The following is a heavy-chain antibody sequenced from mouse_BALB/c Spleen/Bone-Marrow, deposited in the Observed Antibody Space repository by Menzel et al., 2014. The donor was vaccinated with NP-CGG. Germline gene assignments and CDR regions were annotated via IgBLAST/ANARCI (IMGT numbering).Heavy chain of an antibody. CDR1: GFDFSRYW. CDR3: SRLYYYSNFAY. CDR2: INPDSSTI. Sequence: VQLQQPGGGLVQPGGSLKLSCAASGFDFSRYWMSWVRQAPGKGLEWIGEINPDSSTINYTPSLKDKFIISRDNAKNTLYLQMSKVRSEDTALYYCSRLYYYSNFAYWGQGTLVTVSA. V-gene: IGHV4-1*02. J-gene: IGHJ3*01. D-gene: IGHD1-1*01.